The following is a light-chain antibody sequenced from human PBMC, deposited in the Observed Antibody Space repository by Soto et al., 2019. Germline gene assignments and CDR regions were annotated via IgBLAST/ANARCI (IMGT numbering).Light chain of an antibody. V-gene: IGKV3-15*01. CDR2: GAS. Sequence: EIVMTQSPATLSVSPGERATLSCRASQSVSSNLAWYQQKPGQAPRLLIYGASTRATGIPARFSGSGSGTEFTLTFSSLQSEDFAVYYCQQYNNWPLWTFGQGTKVESK. J-gene: IGKJ1*01. CDR1: QSVSSN. CDR3: QQYNNWPLWT.